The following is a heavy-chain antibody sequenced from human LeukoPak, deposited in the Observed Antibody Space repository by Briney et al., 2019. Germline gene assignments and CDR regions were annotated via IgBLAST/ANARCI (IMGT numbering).Heavy chain of an antibody. V-gene: IGHV4-30-2*01. J-gene: IGHJ3*02. CDR3: ARGTQPWSARSGAFDI. Sequence: SETLSLTCTVSGGSISSGGYSWSWIRQPPGKGLEWIGYIYHSGSTYYNPSLKSRVTISVDRSKNQFSLKLSSVTAADTAVYYCARGTQPWSARSGAFDIWGQGTMVTVSS. CDR2: IYHSGST. D-gene: IGHD5-18*01. CDR1: GGSISSGGYS.